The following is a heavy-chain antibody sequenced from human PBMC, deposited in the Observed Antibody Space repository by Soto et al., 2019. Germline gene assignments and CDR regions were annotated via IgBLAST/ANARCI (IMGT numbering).Heavy chain of an antibody. CDR3: ARDLTGLGSFDY. D-gene: IGHD7-27*01. V-gene: IGHV3-30-3*01. CDR1: GFTFSSYA. CDR2: ISYDGSNK. J-gene: IGHJ4*02. Sequence: QVQLVESGGGVVQPGRSLRLSCAASGFTFSSYAMHWVRQAPGKGLEWVAVISYDGSNKYYADSVKGRFTISRDNSKNTLYLQMNSLRAEDTAVYYCARDLTGLGSFDYWGQGTLVTVSS.